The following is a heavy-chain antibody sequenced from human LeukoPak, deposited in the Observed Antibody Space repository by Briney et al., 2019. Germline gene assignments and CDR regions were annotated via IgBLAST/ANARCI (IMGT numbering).Heavy chain of an antibody. D-gene: IGHD6-13*01. J-gene: IGHJ4*02. CDR2: IYPGDSDT. Sequence: GESLKISCKGSGYSFTSYWIGWVRQLPGKGLVWMGIIYPGDSDTRYSPSFKGQVTISADKSISTASLQWSSLTASDTAMYYCARLVTVAAATLWGQGTLVTVSS. V-gene: IGHV5-51*01. CDR1: GYSFTSYW. CDR3: ARLVTVAAATL.